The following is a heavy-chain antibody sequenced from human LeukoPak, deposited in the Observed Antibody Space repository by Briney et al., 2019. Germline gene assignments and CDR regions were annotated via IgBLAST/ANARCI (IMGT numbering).Heavy chain of an antibody. D-gene: IGHD4-17*01. Sequence: SETLSLTCIVSGGSISPYYWSWIRQPPGKGLEWIGYIHHSGSTDSSPSLKSRLTISVDTSKNQFSLNLTSVTAADTAVYFCARGTTVTLRYFDLWGRGTLVTVSS. CDR3: ARGTTVTLRYFDL. V-gene: IGHV4-59*01. CDR2: IHHSGST. J-gene: IGHJ4*02. CDR1: GGSISPYY.